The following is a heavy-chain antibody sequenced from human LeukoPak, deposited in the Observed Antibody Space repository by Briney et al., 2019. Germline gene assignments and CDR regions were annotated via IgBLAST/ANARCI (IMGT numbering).Heavy chain of an antibody. Sequence: GRSLRLSCAASGFTFSSYGMHWVRQAPGKGLEWVAVISYDGSNKYYADSVKGRFTISRDNSKNTLYLQMNSLRAEDTAVNYCAKRGPQVGATSLDYWGQGTLVTVSS. D-gene: IGHD1-26*01. CDR2: ISYDGSNK. V-gene: IGHV3-30*18. CDR3: AKRGPQVGATSLDY. CDR1: GFTFSSYG. J-gene: IGHJ4*02.